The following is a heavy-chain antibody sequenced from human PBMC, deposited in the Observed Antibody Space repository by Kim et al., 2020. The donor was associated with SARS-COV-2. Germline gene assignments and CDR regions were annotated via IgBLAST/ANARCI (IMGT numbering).Heavy chain of an antibody. V-gene: IGHV4-39*01. CDR1: GGSISSSSYY. CDR2: IYYSGST. Sequence: SETLSLTCTVSGGSISSSSYYWGWIRQPPGKGLEWIGSIYYSGSTYYNPSLKSRVTISVDTSKNQFSLKLSSVTAADTAVYYCASPGGGSSLTFDYWGQGTLVTVSS. CDR3: ASPGGGSSLTFDY. J-gene: IGHJ4*02. D-gene: IGHD6-6*01.